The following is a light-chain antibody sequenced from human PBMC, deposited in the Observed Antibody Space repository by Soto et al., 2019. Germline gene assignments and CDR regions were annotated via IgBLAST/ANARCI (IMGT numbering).Light chain of an antibody. Sequence: QSVLTQPASVSGSPGQSITISCTGTSNDVGAYNYVSWYQQHPGKAPKVMLYDVSNRPSGVSNRFSGSKSGNTASLTVSGLQAEDEADYYCSSYTTSSTWVFGGGTKLTVL. CDR1: SNDVGAYNY. V-gene: IGLV2-14*01. J-gene: IGLJ2*01. CDR3: SSYTTSSTWV. CDR2: DVS.